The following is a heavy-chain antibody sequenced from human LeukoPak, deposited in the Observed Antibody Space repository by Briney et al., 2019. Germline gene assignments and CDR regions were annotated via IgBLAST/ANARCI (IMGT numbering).Heavy chain of an antibody. CDR3: AREGTHYYDSSGYYYIPAYYFDY. D-gene: IGHD3-22*01. CDR1: GSSISSYY. Sequence: PSETLSLTCTVSGSSISSYYWSWIRQPAGKGLEWIGRIYTSGSTNYNPSLKSRVTMSVDTSKNQFSLKLSSVTAADTAVYYCAREGTHYYDSSGYYYIPAYYFDYWGQGTLVTVSS. CDR2: IYTSGST. J-gene: IGHJ4*02. V-gene: IGHV4-4*07.